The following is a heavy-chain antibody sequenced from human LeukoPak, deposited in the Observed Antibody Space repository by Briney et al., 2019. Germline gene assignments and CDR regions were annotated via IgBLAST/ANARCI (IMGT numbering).Heavy chain of an antibody. V-gene: IGHV3-33*01. Sequence: GGFLRLSCAASGFTFSSYGMHWVRQAPGKGLEWVAVIWYDGSNKYYADSVKGRFTISRDSSKNTLYLQMNSLRAEDTAVYYCARDRYSSSSPFDYWGQGTLVTVSS. CDR2: IWYDGSNK. J-gene: IGHJ4*02. CDR3: ARDRYSSSSPFDY. CDR1: GFTFSSYG. D-gene: IGHD6-6*01.